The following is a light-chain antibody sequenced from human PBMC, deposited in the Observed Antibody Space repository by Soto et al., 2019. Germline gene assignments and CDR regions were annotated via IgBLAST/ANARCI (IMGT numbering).Light chain of an antibody. Sequence: DIPMTQSPSSLSASVGDRVTITCRASQSITTYLNWYQQKPGRAPKLLIYAASILQSGVPSRFSGSGSGTDFTLTISSLQPEDFATYYCQQSYTTPCTFGQGTKLEIK. CDR3: QQSYTTPCT. CDR2: AAS. CDR1: QSITTY. V-gene: IGKV1-39*01. J-gene: IGKJ2*02.